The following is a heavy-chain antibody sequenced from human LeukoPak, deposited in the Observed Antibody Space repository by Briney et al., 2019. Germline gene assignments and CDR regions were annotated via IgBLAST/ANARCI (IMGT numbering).Heavy chain of an antibody. CDR1: GGSISSYY. J-gene: IGHJ4*02. CDR3: ARHDSSGYYYAGPASLYY. D-gene: IGHD3-22*01. CDR2: IYYSGST. Sequence: SETLSLTCTVSGGSISSYYWSWIRQPPGKGLEWIGYIYYSGSTNYNPSLKGRVTISVDTSKNQFSLKLSSVTAADTAVYYCARHDSSGYYYAGPASLYYWGQGTLVTVSS. V-gene: IGHV4-59*08.